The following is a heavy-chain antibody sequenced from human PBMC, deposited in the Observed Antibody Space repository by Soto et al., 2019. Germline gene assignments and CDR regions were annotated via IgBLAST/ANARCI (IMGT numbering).Heavy chain of an antibody. CDR1: GFTFSNYT. Sequence: EVQLVESGGGLVKPGGSLTLSCAASGFTFSNYTMNWVRQAPGKGLEWVSSISRSSRNIYYADSVKGRFTISRDNAKNALYLHMNSLGAGDTAVYYCAGDLKVAGTDSFYYYGMDVGGQGSTVTVSS. CDR2: ISRSSRNI. CDR3: AGDLKVAGTDSFYYYGMDV. D-gene: IGHD6-19*01. J-gene: IGHJ6*02. V-gene: IGHV3-21*01.